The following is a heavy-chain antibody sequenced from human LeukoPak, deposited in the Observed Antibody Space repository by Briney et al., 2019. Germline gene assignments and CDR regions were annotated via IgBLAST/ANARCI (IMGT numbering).Heavy chain of an antibody. CDR2: INHSGST. CDR1: GGSFSGYY. CDR3: ARDDCSGGSCYSLEGPYGMDV. D-gene: IGHD2-15*01. V-gene: IGHV4-34*01. J-gene: IGHJ6*02. Sequence: PSETLSLTCAVYGGSFSGYYWSWIRQPPGKGLEWIGEINHSGSTNYNPSLKSRVTISVDTSKNQFSLKLSSVTAADTAVYYCARDDCSGGSCYSLEGPYGMDVWGQGTTVTVSS.